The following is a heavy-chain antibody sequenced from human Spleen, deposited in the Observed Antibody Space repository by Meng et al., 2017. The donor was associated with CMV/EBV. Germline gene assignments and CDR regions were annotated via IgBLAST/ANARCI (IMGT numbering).Heavy chain of an antibody. CDR2: ITASGGST. CDR3: AGDCTSTSCYSRGMDV. D-gene: IGHD2-2*01. V-gene: IGHV3-23*01. J-gene: IGHJ6*02. Sequence: GESLKISCAASGFTFSSHAMSWVRQAPGKGLEWVSAITASGGSTYHADSVKGRFTISRDNSKNTLYLQMNSLRAEDAAVYYCAGDCTSTSCYSRGMDVWGQGTTVTVSS. CDR1: GFTFSSHA.